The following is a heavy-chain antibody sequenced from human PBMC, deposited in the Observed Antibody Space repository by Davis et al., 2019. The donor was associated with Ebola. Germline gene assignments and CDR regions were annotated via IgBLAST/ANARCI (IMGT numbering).Heavy chain of an antibody. V-gene: IGHV1-46*01. CDR1: GYTFTSYD. Sequence: ASVKVSCKASGYTFTSYDINWVRQAPGQGLEWMGVINPSPGIKSYAQKFQGRVTLTSDTYKNIVYMELNSLRPEDTAVYYCARGIGDGIWKQFWGRFDPWGQGTLVTVSS. J-gene: IGHJ5*02. CDR2: INPSPGIK. D-gene: IGHD3-16*01. CDR3: ARGIGDGIWKQFWGRFDP.